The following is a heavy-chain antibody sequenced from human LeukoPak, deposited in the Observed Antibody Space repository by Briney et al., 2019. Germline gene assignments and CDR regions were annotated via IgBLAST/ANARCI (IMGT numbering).Heavy chain of an antibody. CDR3: ARVGYCSSTSCYDWFDP. V-gene: IGHV1-46*01. CDR2: INPSGGST. Sequence: ASVKVSCKASGYTFTSYYMHWVRQAPGQGLEWMGIINPSGGSTSYAQKFQGRVTMTRDTSTSTVYMELSSVRSEDTAVYYCARVGYCSSTSCYDWFDPWGQRTLVTVSS. J-gene: IGHJ5*02. D-gene: IGHD2-2*01. CDR1: GYTFTSYY.